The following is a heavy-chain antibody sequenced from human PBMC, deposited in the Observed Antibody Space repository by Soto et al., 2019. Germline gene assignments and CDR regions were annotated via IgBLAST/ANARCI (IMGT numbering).Heavy chain of an antibody. CDR2: IKQDGSEK. CDR1: GFTFSSYW. Sequence: SLRLSCASSGFTFSSYWMSWVRQAPGKGLEWVANIKQDGSEKYYVDSVKGRFTISRDNAKNSLYLQMNSLRAEDTAVYYCARELLWFGELSGVFDSWGQGTLVTVSS. D-gene: IGHD3-10*01. CDR3: ARELLWFGELSGVFDS. J-gene: IGHJ4*02. V-gene: IGHV3-7*03.